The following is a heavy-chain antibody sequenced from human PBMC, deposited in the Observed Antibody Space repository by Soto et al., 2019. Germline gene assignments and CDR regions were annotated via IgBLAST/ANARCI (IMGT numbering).Heavy chain of an antibody. J-gene: IGHJ6*02. CDR3: AGRGFVVVPAAIPAYYYYGMDV. Sequence: ASVKVSCKASGGTFSSYAISWVLQAPGQGLEWMGGIIPIFGTANYAQKFQGRVTITADESTSTAYMELSSLRSEDTAVYYCAGRGFVVVPAAIPAYYYYGMDVWGQGTTVTVS. D-gene: IGHD2-2*02. V-gene: IGHV1-69*13. CDR1: GGTFSSYA. CDR2: IIPIFGTA.